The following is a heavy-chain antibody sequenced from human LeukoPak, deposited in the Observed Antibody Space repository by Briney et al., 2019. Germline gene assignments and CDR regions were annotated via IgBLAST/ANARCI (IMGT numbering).Heavy chain of an antibody. V-gene: IGHV3-20*04. CDR2: INWNGGST. Sequence: PGGSLRLSCAASGFTFDDYGMSWVRQAPGKGLEWVSGINWNGGSTGYADSVKGRFTISRDNAKNSLYLQMNSLRAEDTALYYCARASDSSGYYFYYYYYYYMDVWGKGTTVTVSS. D-gene: IGHD3-22*01. CDR1: GFTFDDYG. J-gene: IGHJ6*03. CDR3: ARASDSSGYYFYYYYYYYMDV.